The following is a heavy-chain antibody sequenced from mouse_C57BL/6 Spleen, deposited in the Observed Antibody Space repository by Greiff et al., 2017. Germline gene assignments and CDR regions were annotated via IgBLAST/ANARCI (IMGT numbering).Heavy chain of an antibody. J-gene: IGHJ2*01. D-gene: IGHD2-5*01. CDR1: GFTFSSYA. CDR2: ISDGGSYT. Sequence: EVKLMESGGGLVKPGGSLKLSCAASGFTFSSYAMSWVRQTPEKRLEWVATISDGGSYTYYPDNVKGRFTISRDNAKNNLYLQMSHLKSEDTAMYYCARGGYDSNFLLDYWGQGTTLTVSS. CDR3: ARGGYDSNFLLDY. V-gene: IGHV5-4*03.